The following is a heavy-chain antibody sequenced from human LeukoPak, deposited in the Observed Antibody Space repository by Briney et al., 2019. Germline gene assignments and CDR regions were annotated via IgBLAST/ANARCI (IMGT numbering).Heavy chain of an antibody. J-gene: IGHJ6*03. Sequence: SETLSLTCTVSGGSISSYYWSWIRQPAGKGLEWIGRIYTSGSTNYNPSLKSRVTMPVDTSKNQFSLKLSSVTAADPAVYYCARAYDFWSGYGQDSYYYYMDVWGKGTTVTVSS. CDR2: IYTSGST. CDR1: GGSISSYY. D-gene: IGHD3-3*01. V-gene: IGHV4-4*07. CDR3: ARAYDFWSGYGQDSYYYYMDV.